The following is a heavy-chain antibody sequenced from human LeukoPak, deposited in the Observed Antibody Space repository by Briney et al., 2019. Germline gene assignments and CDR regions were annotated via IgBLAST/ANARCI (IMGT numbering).Heavy chain of an antibody. Sequence: PGGSLRLSCAASGFTFSSYAMSWVRQAPGKGLEWVSAISVSDAGTYYADSVYGRFTISRDNPKNTLHLQMNSLRAEDTAVYYCARRPYCGGDCYSLDGFDMWGQGTMVTVSS. D-gene: IGHD2-21*02. V-gene: IGHV3-23*01. CDR1: GFTFSSYA. J-gene: IGHJ3*02. CDR2: ISVSDAGT. CDR3: ARRPYCGGDCYSLDGFDM.